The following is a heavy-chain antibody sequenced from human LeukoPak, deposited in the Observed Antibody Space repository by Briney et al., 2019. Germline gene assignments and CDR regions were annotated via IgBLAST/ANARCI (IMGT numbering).Heavy chain of an antibody. CDR3: ARDYGDEN. CDR2: INQDGSER. CDR1: GFTLRSYW. J-gene: IGHJ4*02. Sequence: GGSLTLSCAASGFTLRSYWMSWVRQAPGKGLEWVANINQDGSERYYVDSVKGRFTISRDNAKNSLYLHMSSLRADDTAVYYCARDYGDENWGRGTLVTVSS. D-gene: IGHD4-17*01. V-gene: IGHV3-7*01.